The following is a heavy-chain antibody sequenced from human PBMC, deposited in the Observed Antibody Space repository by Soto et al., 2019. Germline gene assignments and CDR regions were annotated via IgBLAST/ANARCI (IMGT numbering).Heavy chain of an antibody. D-gene: IGHD6-13*01. CDR1: GFTFSSYG. J-gene: IGHJ6*02. CDR2: ISYDGSNK. CDR3: AKDQIAAAVYYYYGMDV. Sequence: PGGSLRLSCAASGFTFSSYGMHWVRQAPGKGLEWVAVISYDGSNKYYADSVKGRFTISRDNSKNTLYLQMNSLRAEDTAVYYCAKDQIAAAVYYYYGMDVWGQGTKVTVSS. V-gene: IGHV3-30*18.